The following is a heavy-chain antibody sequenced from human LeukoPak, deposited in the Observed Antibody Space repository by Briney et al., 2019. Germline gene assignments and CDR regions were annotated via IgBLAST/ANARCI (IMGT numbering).Heavy chain of an antibody. CDR2: MNHSRSI. CDR1: GGPFSGYS. Sequence: SETLSLTCAVYGGPFSGYSWTWIRQPPGKGLEWIGEMNHSRSINYNPSLKSRVTISVDTSKNQFSLRLTSVTAADTAVYYCAREIDRSASRRSYGMDVWGHGTTVTVSS. V-gene: IGHV4-34*01. D-gene: IGHD6-19*01. CDR3: AREIDRSASRRSYGMDV. J-gene: IGHJ6*02.